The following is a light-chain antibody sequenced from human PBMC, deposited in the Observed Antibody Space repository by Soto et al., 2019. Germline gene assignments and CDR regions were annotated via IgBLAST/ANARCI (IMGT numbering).Light chain of an antibody. J-gene: IGKJ1*01. CDR1: QSFSSSY. V-gene: IGKV3-20*01. CDR3: QQHQSYST. Sequence: EIVLTQSPGTLSLSAGERATLSCRASQSFSSSYLAWYQQKPGQAPRLLIYGASSRATGIPDRFSGSGSGTEFTLTISSLQPDDFATYYCQQHQSYSTFGQGTKVDIK. CDR2: GAS.